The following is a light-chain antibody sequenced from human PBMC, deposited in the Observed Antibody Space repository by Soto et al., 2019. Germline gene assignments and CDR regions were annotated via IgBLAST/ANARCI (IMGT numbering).Light chain of an antibody. CDR1: QSISSY. CDR2: AAS. CDR3: QQSYSTPLN. V-gene: IGKV1-39*01. Sequence: IQLPHSPSSLSASVLDRLTITCRASQSISSYLNWYQQKPGKAPKLLIYAASSLQSGVPSRFSGSGSGTDFTLTISSLQPEDFATYYCQQSYSTPLNFGGGTKVDIK. J-gene: IGKJ4*01.